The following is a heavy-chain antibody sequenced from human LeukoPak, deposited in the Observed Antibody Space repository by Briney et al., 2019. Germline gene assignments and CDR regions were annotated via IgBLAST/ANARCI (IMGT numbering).Heavy chain of an antibody. CDR2: ISSRGTTI. D-gene: IGHD2-15*01. CDR1: GFTFSSYE. J-gene: IGHJ6*02. Sequence: GGSLRLSCAVSGFTFSSYEMNWVRQAPGKGMEWVSYISSRGTTIYYVDSVKGRFTISRDNAKNSLYLQMNSLRAEDTALYYCARVRSGLHMDVWGQGTTVTVSS. CDR3: ARVRSGLHMDV. V-gene: IGHV3-48*03.